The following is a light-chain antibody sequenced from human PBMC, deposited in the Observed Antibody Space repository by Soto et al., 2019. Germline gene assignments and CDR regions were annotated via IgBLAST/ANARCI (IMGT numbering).Light chain of an antibody. CDR2: AAS. CDR1: QSVRSN. V-gene: IGKV3-15*01. J-gene: IGKJ5*01. Sequence: EIVMTQFSAALSGAPAETATLSCMPSQSVRSNLAWYQQTPGQAPRLLIFAASTRATVIPARFRGSGSGTEFTLTISDLQSEDFAVYYCQQYNNWPPITFGQGTRLEIK. CDR3: QQYNNWPPIT.